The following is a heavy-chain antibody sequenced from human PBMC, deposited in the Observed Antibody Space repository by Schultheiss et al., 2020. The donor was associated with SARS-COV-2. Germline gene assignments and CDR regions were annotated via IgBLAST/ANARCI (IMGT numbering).Heavy chain of an antibody. J-gene: IGHJ2*01. CDR2: IYHSGST. CDR1: GGSISSGDYY. V-gene: IGHV4-39*07. D-gene: IGHD2-21*01. Sequence: SETLSLTCTVSGGSISSGDYYWSWVRQPPGKGLEWIGEIYHSGSTNYNPSLKSRVTISVDTSKNQFSLKLSSVTAADTAVYYCARDIFRLPRNFAGWYFDLWGRGTLVTVSS. CDR3: ARDIFRLPRNFAGWYFDL.